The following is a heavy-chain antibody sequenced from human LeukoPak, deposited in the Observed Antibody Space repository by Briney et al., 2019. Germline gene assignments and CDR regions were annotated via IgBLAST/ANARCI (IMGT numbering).Heavy chain of an antibody. Sequence: GASVKVSCKASGYTFTSYDINRVRQATGQGLEWMGWMNPNSGNTGYAQKFQGRVTITRNTSISTAYMELSSLRSEDTAVYYCARGGIAAAGVSYYYYMDVWGKGTTVTVSS. J-gene: IGHJ6*03. CDR3: ARGGIAAAGVSYYYYMDV. CDR1: GYTFTSYD. V-gene: IGHV1-8*03. D-gene: IGHD6-13*01. CDR2: MNPNSGNT.